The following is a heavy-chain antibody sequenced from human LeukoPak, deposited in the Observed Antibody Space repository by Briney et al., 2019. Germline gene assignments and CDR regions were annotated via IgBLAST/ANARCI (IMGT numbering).Heavy chain of an antibody. J-gene: IGHJ4*02. CDR3: ARDGGIAAAGTHNFDY. D-gene: IGHD6-13*01. V-gene: IGHV1-18*01. Sequence: GASVKVSCKASGYTFTSYVISWVRQAPGQGLEWMGWISAYNGNTNYAQKLQGRVTMTTDTSTSTAYMELRSLRSDDTAVYYCARDGGIAAAGTHNFDYWGQGTLVTVSS. CDR2: ISAYNGNT. CDR1: GYTFTSYV.